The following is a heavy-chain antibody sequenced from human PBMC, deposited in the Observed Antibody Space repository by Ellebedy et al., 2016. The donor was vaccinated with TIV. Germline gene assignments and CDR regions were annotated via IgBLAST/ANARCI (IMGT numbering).Heavy chain of an antibody. J-gene: IGHJ3*02. D-gene: IGHD3-22*01. CDR3: ARRYYYDSSGYSAFDI. Sequence: GESLKISCKGSGYSFSRYWIGWVRQMPEKGLEWMGIIYPGDSDIRYSPSFQGQVSISVDKSIGTAYLQWGSLKASDTAMYYCARRYYYDSSGYSAFDIWGQGTMVTVSS. V-gene: IGHV5-51*01. CDR2: IYPGDSDI. CDR1: GYSFSRYW.